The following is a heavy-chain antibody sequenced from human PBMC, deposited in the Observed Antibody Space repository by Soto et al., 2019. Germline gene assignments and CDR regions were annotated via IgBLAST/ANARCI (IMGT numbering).Heavy chain of an antibody. V-gene: IGHV1-46*03. D-gene: IGHD3-22*01. CDR2: INPSGGST. Sequence: ASVKVSCKASGYTFASYGISWLRQAPGQGLEWMGIINPSGGSTSYAQKLQGRVTMTRDTSTSTVYMELSSLRSEDTAVYYCASDSSGYYQDYWGQGTLVTVSS. CDR1: GYTFASYG. CDR3: ASDSSGYYQDY. J-gene: IGHJ4*02.